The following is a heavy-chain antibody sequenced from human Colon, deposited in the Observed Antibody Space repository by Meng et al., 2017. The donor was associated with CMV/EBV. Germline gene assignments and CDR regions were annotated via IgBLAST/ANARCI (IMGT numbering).Heavy chain of an antibody. V-gene: IGHV3-7*01. CDR2: IKQDGSEK. Sequence: GESLKISCAASGFTFSSSGMHWVRQAPGKGLEWVANIKQDGSEKYYVDSVKGRFTISRDNAKNSLYLQMNGLRAEDTAVYYCARVEDFRSGHYGMDVWGQGTAVTVSS. D-gene: IGHD3-3*01. CDR1: GFTFSSSG. J-gene: IGHJ6*02. CDR3: ARVEDFRSGHYGMDV.